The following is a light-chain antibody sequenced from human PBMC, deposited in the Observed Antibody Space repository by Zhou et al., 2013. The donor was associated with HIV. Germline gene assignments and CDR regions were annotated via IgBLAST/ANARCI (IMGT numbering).Light chain of an antibody. J-gene: IGKJ4*02. Sequence: DIQMTQSPSSLSASVGDRITITCRASQNINNYLNWYRHKPGEAPKLLIFAASSLQSGVPSRFSGRGSGTDFTLTISSLQPEDFATYYCQQSYSFPLFGGGTKIEIK. CDR1: QNINNY. CDR3: QQSYSFPL. CDR2: AAS. V-gene: IGKV1-39*01.